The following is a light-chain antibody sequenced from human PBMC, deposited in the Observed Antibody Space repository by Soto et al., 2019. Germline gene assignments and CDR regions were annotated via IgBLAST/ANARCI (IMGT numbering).Light chain of an antibody. Sequence: EIVMTQSPATLSVSPGERATLSCRASQSVSSNLAWYQQKPGQAPRLLIYGASTRATSIPARFSGSGSGTEFTLTISSLQSEDFAVYFCQHYNDWLPWTFGQGTKVQIK. V-gene: IGKV3-15*01. CDR3: QHYNDWLPWT. CDR1: QSVSSN. J-gene: IGKJ1*01. CDR2: GAS.